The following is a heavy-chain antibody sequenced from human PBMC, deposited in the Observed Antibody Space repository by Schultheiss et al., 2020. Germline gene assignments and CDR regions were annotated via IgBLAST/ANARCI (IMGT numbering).Heavy chain of an antibody. V-gene: IGHV3-64*01. J-gene: IGHJ6*02. D-gene: IGHD2-15*01. Sequence: GESLKISCAASGFTFSSYAMHWVRQAPGKGLEYVSAISSNGGSTYYANSVKGRFTISRDNSKNTLYLQMGSLRAEDMAVYYCARDPSRVLLYGMDVWGQGTTVTVSS. CDR2: ISSNGGST. CDR3: ARDPSRVLLYGMDV. CDR1: GFTFSSYA.